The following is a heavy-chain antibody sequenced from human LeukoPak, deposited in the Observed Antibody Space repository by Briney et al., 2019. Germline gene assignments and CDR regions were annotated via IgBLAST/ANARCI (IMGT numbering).Heavy chain of an antibody. Sequence: EASVKVSCKASGYTFTSYGISWVRQAPGQGLEWMGWNSAYNGNTNYAQKLQGRVTMTTDTSTSTAYMELRSLRSDDTAVYYCARVSSSGLSYYFDYWGQGTLVTVSS. D-gene: IGHD3-22*01. CDR1: GYTFTSYG. CDR3: ARVSSSGLSYYFDY. J-gene: IGHJ4*02. V-gene: IGHV1-18*01. CDR2: NSAYNGNT.